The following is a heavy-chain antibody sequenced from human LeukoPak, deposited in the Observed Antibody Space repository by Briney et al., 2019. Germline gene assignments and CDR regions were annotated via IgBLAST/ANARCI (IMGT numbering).Heavy chain of an antibody. CDR3: ARGPFCSGATCYSQYFDY. D-gene: IGHD2-15*01. J-gene: IGHJ4*02. V-gene: IGHV1-18*01. CDR1: GYTFTSYG. Sequence: GASVKVSCKASGYTFTSYGISWVRQAPGQGLEWMGWISTYNGATYYAQKLQGRVTMTTDTSTSTAYMELRSLRSDDTAAYYCARGPFCSGATCYSQYFDYWGQEILVTVSS. CDR2: ISTYNGAT.